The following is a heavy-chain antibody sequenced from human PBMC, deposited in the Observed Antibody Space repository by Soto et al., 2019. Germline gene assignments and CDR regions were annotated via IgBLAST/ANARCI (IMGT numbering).Heavy chain of an antibody. V-gene: IGHV1-18*01. CDR3: AREREKDRSGWDDDALAN. J-gene: IGHJ3*02. Sequence: ASVKVSCKASGYTFTSYGISWVRQAPGQGLEWMGWISAYNGSTNYAQKLQGRVTMTRDTSTSTVYMELRSLRSDDTAVYYCAREREKDRSGWDDDALANWGQGT. CDR2: ISAYNGST. D-gene: IGHD6-19*01. CDR1: GYTFTSYG.